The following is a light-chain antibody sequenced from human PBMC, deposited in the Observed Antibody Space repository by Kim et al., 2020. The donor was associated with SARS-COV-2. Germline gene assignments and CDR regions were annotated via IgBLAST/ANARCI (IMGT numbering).Light chain of an antibody. CDR1: QTVSSN. V-gene: IGKV3-15*01. CDR3: QQYYNWPRT. CDR2: GAS. Sequence: ESPGERVTLSCRASQTVSSNLAWYQQKPGQAPRLLIYGASTRATGIPARFSGSASGTEFTLTISSLQSEDFAVYYCQQYYNWPRTFGQGTKVDIK. J-gene: IGKJ1*01.